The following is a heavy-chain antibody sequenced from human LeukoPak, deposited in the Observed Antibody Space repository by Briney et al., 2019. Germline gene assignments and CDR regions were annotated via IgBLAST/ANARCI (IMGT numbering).Heavy chain of an antibody. D-gene: IGHD2-15*01. J-gene: IGHJ4*02. CDR3: ARPLSRGDIVVVVAAWEGFDY. Sequence: GGSLRLSCAASGFTFSSHWMHWVRQAPGKGLEWVAVISYDGSNKYYADSVKGRFTISRDNSKNTLYLQMNSLRAEDTAVYYCARPLSRGDIVVVVAAWEGFDYWGQGTLVTVSS. V-gene: IGHV3-30*03. CDR1: GFTFSSHW. CDR2: ISYDGSNK.